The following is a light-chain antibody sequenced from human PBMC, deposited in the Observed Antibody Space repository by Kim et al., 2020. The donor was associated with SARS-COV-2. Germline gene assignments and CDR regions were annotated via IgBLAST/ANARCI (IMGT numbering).Light chain of an antibody. CDR1: TGAVTTAYW. CDR3: LLFYRGTWV. Sequence: QTVVTQEPSLTVSPGGTVTLTCASSTGAVTTAYWPNWFQQKPGQPPRALIYDTNSRHSWAPGRFSGSLIEGQAALTLSGVQPEDEAEYYCLLFYRGTWVFGGGTQLTVL. V-gene: IGLV7-43*01. J-gene: IGLJ3*02. CDR2: DTN.